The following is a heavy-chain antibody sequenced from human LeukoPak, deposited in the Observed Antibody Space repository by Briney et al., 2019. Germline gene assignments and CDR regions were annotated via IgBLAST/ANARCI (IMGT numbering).Heavy chain of an antibody. V-gene: IGHV4-61*02. CDR3: ARLSTGSLHYFDC. D-gene: IGHD1-1*01. Sequence: NPSQTLSLTCTVSGGSITSGNYYWSWIRQPAGKGLEWIGRIHTSGNTNYNPSLKSRVTISVDTSKNQFFLHLSSVTAADTAVYYCARLSTGSLHYFDCWGQGTLVTVSS. CDR2: IHTSGNT. J-gene: IGHJ4*02. CDR1: GGSITSGNYY.